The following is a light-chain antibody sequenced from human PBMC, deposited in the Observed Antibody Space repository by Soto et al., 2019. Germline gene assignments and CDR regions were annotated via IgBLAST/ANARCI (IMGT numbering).Light chain of an antibody. CDR1: SSNIGSNY. V-gene: IGLV1-47*01. J-gene: IGLJ2*01. Sequence: QSVLTQPPSASGTPGQRVIISCSGSSSNIGSNYVYWYRQFPGTAPKLLIQRNNQRPSGVPARFSGSKSGTSASLAISGLRSEDEADYYCGGWDDSLSGPVFGGGTKVTVL. CDR3: GGWDDSLSGPV. CDR2: RNN.